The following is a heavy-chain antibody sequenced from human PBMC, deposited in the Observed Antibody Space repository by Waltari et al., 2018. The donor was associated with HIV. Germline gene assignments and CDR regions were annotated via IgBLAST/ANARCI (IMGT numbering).Heavy chain of an antibody. V-gene: IGHV1-18*01. D-gene: IGHD3-3*01. Sequence: QVQLVQSGAEVKKPGASVKVSCKASGYTFTSYGISWVRQAPGQGLEWMGWISAYNGNTNYAQKLQGRVTMTTDTSTSTAYMELRSLRSDDTAVYYCARDRGYDFWSGYPNYYYYGMDVWGQGTTVTVSS. CDR1: GYTFTSYG. CDR2: ISAYNGNT. J-gene: IGHJ6*02. CDR3: ARDRGYDFWSGYPNYYYYGMDV.